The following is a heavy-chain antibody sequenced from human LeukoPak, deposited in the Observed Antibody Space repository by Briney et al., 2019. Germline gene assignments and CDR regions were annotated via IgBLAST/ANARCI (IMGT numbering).Heavy chain of an antibody. CDR3: ARGLYYYGSGSYPVGYFDY. D-gene: IGHD3-10*01. CDR2: IYHSGST. Sequence: SETLSLTCAVPGYSISSGYYWGWIRQPPGKGLEWIGSIYHSGSTYYNPSLKSRVTISVDTSKNQFSLKLSSVTAADTAVYYCARGLYYYGSGSYPVGYFDYWGQGTLVTVSS. J-gene: IGHJ4*02. CDR1: GYSISSGYY. V-gene: IGHV4-38-2*01.